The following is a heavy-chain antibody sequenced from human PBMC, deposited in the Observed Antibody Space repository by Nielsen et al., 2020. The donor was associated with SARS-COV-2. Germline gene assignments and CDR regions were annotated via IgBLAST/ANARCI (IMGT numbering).Heavy chain of an antibody. Sequence: SETLSLTCTVSGGSISSGDYYWSWIRQPPGKGLEWIGYIYYSGSTYYNPSLKSRVTISVDTSKNQFSLKLSSVTAADTAVYYCARDINPTRKDAFDIWGQGTMVTVSS. CDR1: GGSISSGDYY. CDR2: IYYSGST. J-gene: IGHJ3*02. V-gene: IGHV4-30-4*01. CDR3: ARDINPTRKDAFDI.